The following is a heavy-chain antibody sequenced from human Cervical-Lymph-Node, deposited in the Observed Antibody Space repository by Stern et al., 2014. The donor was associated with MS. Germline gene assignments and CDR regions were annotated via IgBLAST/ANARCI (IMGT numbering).Heavy chain of an antibody. CDR1: GFNIVTYS. CDR2: ISSTSSNI. CDR3: ASTSGWFDS. J-gene: IGHJ5*01. Sequence: EVQLVESGGGLVKPGGSLTLSCAASGFNIVTYSMNWVRQAPGKGLEWVSFISSTSSNIKYADAVRGRFTISRDNAKNSLFLHMSGLRVEDTAVYYCASTSGWFDSWGRGIQVTVSS. V-gene: IGHV3-21*01.